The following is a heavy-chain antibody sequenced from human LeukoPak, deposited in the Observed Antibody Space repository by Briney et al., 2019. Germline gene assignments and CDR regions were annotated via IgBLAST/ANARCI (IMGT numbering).Heavy chain of an antibody. CDR2: INQCGVI. Sequence: SGALFHSCAVYGGSFSGYYGSWVRWPPGRGLGWDGEINQCGVISTNPSLKSRVNMAEDTSKNQISVELPAVSAADTAFYYFARPTYQGPESYPRSWGQRTLVTAS. D-gene: IGHD3-10*01. J-gene: IGHJ4*02. CDR3: ARPTYQGPESYPRS. CDR1: GGSFSGYY. V-gene: IGHV4-34*01.